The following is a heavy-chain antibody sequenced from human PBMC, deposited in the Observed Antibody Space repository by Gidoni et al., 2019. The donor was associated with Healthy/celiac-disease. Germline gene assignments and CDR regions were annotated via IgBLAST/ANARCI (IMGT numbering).Heavy chain of an antibody. D-gene: IGHD6-13*01. V-gene: IGHV3-48*01. CDR3: ARAPYSSSWDDAFDI. J-gene: IGHJ3*02. CDR2: ISSSSSTI. CDR1: GFTFSSYS. Sequence: EVQLVESGGGLVQPGGSLRLSCAASGFTFSSYSMNWVRQAPGKGLEWVSYISSSSSTIYYADSVKGRFTISRDNAKNSLYLQMNSLRAEDTAVYYCARAPYSSSWDDAFDIWGQGTMVTV.